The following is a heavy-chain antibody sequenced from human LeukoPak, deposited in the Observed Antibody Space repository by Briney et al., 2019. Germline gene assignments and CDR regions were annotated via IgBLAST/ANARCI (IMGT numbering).Heavy chain of an antibody. V-gene: IGHV4-39*01. CDR3: AQEGIAAACTPY. CDR1: CGPMSSSIYY. D-gene: IGHD6-13*01. CDR2: IYYSGSN. Sequence: AETLSLTCSLWCGPMSSSIYYWGRIRQPPGTGLEWIGIIYYSGSNYYNPSLKSRVTISVDTSKTQFSLKLSPVTAAAAAVYYCAQEGIAAACTPYWGQGTLVTVSS. J-gene: IGHJ4*02.